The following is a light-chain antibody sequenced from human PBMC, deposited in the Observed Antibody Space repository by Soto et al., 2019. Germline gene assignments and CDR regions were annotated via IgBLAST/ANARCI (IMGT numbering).Light chain of an antibody. Sequence: DIQMTQSPPSLSASVGDRVTITCRASQDVSNDLGWFQQKPGKAPKRLIFGASNLESGVPSRFSGTGSGTEFILTITNLQPEDFATYYCQQYYTYSTFGQGTRVDI. V-gene: IGKV1-17*02. CDR3: QQYYTYST. CDR2: GAS. CDR1: QDVSND. J-gene: IGKJ1*01.